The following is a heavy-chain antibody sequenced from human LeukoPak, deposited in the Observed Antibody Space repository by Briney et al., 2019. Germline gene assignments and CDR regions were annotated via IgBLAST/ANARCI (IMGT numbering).Heavy chain of an antibody. CDR3: WRGYAGYSDY. CDR1: GYSISNGYY. V-gene: IGHV4-38-2*02. CDR2: ISHRGST. J-gene: IGHJ4*02. Sequence: PSETLSLTCTVSGYSISNGYYWGWIRQPPGKGLEWVGSISHRGSTYYNPSLRSRITISLDRSKQKFSLKLTSVTAADTAVYAIWRGYAGYSDYWGQGISVTVSS. D-gene: IGHD3-3*01.